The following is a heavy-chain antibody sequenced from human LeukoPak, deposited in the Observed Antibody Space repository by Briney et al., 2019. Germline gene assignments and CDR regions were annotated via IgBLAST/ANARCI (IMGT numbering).Heavy chain of an antibody. CDR1: GGSFSGYY. CDR3: ARTKLTGYQNYYYYGMDV. Sequence: PSETLSLTCAVYGGSFSGYYWSWIRQPPGKGLEWIGEINHSGSTNYNPSLKSRVTISVDTSKNQFSLKLSSVTAADTAVYYCARTKLTGYQNYYYYGMDVWGQGTTVTVSS. J-gene: IGHJ6*02. V-gene: IGHV4-34*01. D-gene: IGHD3-9*01. CDR2: INHSGST.